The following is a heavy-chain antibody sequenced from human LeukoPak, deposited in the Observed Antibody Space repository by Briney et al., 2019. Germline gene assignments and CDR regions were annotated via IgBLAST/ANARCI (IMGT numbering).Heavy chain of an antibody. V-gene: IGHV3-30-3*01. J-gene: IGHJ4*02. CDR3: AKDIEAYCGGDCYWCYDY. Sequence: GRSLRLSCAASGFTFSSYAMHWVRQAPGKGLEWVAVISYDGSNKYYADSVKGRFTISRDNSKNTLYLQMNSLRAEDTAVYYCAKDIEAYCGGDCYWCYDYWGQGTLVTVSS. CDR2: ISYDGSNK. D-gene: IGHD2-21*01. CDR1: GFTFSSYA.